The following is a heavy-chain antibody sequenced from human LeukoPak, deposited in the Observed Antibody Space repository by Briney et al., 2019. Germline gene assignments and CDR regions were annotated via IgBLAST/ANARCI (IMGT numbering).Heavy chain of an antibody. D-gene: IGHD2-2*01. CDR1: GGSISSGGYY. Sequence: SQTLSLTCTVSGGSISSGGYYWSWIRQHPGKGLEWIGYIYCSGSTYYNPSLKSRVTISVDTSKNQFSLKLSSVTAADTAVYYCARATCSSTSCYYRVYYFDYWGQGTLVTVSS. J-gene: IGHJ4*02. CDR2: IYCSGST. CDR3: ARATCSSTSCYYRVYYFDY. V-gene: IGHV4-31*03.